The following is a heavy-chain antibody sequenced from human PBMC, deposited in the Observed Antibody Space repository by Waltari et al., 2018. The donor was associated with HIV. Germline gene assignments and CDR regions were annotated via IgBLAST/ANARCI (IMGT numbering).Heavy chain of an antibody. V-gene: IGHV3-15*05. J-gene: IGHJ4*02. CDR1: GFTFRKAW. D-gene: IGHD1-26*01. Sequence: EAQLVESGGGLVKRGGSLRLSCAASGFTFRKAWMNWVRQAPGKGMEWVGLIKNKTEGATTEYAAPVKGRFIISRDDSKNTLYLQMSSLKSDDTAVYYCTAGQGAPSYWGRGTLVTVS. CDR3: TAGQGAPSY. CDR2: IKNKTEGATT.